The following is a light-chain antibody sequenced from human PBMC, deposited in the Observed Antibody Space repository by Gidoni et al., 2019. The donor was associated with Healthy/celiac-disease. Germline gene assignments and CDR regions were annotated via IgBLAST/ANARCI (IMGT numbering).Light chain of an antibody. CDR1: QSISSY. Sequence: DIQMTQSPSSLSASVGDRVTITCRASQSISSYVNWYQQKPGKAPKLLIYAASSLQSGVPSLFSGSGSGTYFTLTISSLQPEDFATYSCQQSYSTPPTFGQGTKLEIK. V-gene: IGKV1-39*01. CDR3: QQSYSTPPT. J-gene: IGKJ2*01. CDR2: AAS.